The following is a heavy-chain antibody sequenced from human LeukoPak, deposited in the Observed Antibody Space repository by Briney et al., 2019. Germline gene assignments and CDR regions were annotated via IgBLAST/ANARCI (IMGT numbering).Heavy chain of an antibody. CDR2: ISSSSSYI. D-gene: IGHD3-10*01. Sequence: PGGSLRLSCAASGFTFSSYSMNWVRQAPGKGLEWVSSISSSSSYIYYADSVKGRFTISRDNAKNSLYLQMNSLRAEDTAVYYCARDLVTMVRGVIITLFDYWGQGTLVTVSS. CDR1: GFTFSSYS. CDR3: ARDLVTMVRGVIITLFDY. J-gene: IGHJ4*02. V-gene: IGHV3-21*01.